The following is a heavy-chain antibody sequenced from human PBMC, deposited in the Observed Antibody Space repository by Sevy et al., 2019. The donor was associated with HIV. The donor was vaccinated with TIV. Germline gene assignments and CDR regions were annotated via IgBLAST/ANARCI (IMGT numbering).Heavy chain of an antibody. CDR2: ISGYKGNT. Sequence: ASVKVSCKASGYTFPSYVMSGVRQPPGKGLEGMGWISGYKGNTNNPQKFQGRAPMTTDTSTSTAYMELRSLSSDDTAVYYCAGEELRGSSDSNWGQGTLVTVSS. J-gene: IGHJ4*02. CDR1: GYTFPSYV. D-gene: IGHD1-26*01. V-gene: IGHV1-18*01. CDR3: AGEELRGSSDSN.